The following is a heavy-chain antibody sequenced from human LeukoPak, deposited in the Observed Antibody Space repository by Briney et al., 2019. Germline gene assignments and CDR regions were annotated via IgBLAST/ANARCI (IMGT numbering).Heavy chain of an antibody. J-gene: IGHJ4*02. CDR2: ISASAGSA. CDR1: GFTFSSYA. CDR3: AKMQWGSGSWDCFDY. D-gene: IGHD3-10*01. V-gene: IGHV3-23*01. Sequence: GGSLRLSCAASGFTFSSYAMSWVRQAPGKGLEWVSYISASAGSAFYADSVKGRFTISRDTSKNTLYLQMNSLRAEDTAVYYCAKMQWGSGSWDCFDYWGQGTLVTVSS.